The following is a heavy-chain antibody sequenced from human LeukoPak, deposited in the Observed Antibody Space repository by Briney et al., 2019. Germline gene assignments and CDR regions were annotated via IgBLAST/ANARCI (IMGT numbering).Heavy chain of an antibody. J-gene: IGHJ4*02. Sequence: GGSLRLSCAASGFTFSGYAMNWARQAPGKGLEWVSSINGGGNTFYADSVKGRFAISRDNAKNSLYLQMNGLRAEDTAVYYCARDPAEADCWGQGTLVTVSS. CDR2: INGGGNT. CDR1: GFTFSGYA. V-gene: IGHV3-21*06. CDR3: ARDPAEADC.